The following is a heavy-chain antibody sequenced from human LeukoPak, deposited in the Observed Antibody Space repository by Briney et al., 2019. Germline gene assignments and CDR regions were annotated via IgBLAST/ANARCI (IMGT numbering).Heavy chain of an antibody. CDR3: ARDHIVGATNPYYFYYGMDL. V-gene: IGHV3-30*14. Sequence: PGGSLRLSCAASGFTLSSYAMHWVRQAPGKGLEWVAVISYDGSNKYYADSVKGRFTISRDNSKNTLYLQMNSLRAEDTALYYCARDHIVGATNPYYFYYGMDLWGQGTTVTVSS. D-gene: IGHD1-26*01. CDR1: GFTLSSYA. CDR2: ISYDGSNK. J-gene: IGHJ6*02.